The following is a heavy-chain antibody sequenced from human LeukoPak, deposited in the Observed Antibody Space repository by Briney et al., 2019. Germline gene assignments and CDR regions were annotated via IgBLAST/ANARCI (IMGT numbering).Heavy chain of an antibody. CDR3: VSFYETY. V-gene: IGHV3-33*03. Sequence: PGRSLRLSCAASGFSFSDYGMHWVRQAPGKGLEWVAVIWYDGSNKNYADSVKGRFTVSRDNAKNTVYLQMNSLRAEDTAVYYCVSFYETYWGRGTLVTVSS. J-gene: IGHJ4*02. CDR1: GFSFSDYG. CDR2: IWYDGSNK. D-gene: IGHD2/OR15-2a*01.